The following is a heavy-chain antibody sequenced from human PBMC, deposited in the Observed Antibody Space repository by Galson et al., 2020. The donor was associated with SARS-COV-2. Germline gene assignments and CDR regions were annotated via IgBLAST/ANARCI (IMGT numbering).Heavy chain of an antibody. V-gene: IGHV3-33*06. CDR2: IWYDGSNK. CDR1: GFTFRSYR. D-gene: IGHD1-7*01. CDR3: AKDFPPLETTLVTPTS. Sequence: GESLKIYCAASGFTFRSYRMHWVRPAPGKGLEWVAVIWYDGSNKYYADSVKGRFTISRDNSKNTLYLQMNSLRAEDTAVYYCAKDFPPLETTLVTPTSWGQGTLVTVSS. J-gene: IGHJ4*02.